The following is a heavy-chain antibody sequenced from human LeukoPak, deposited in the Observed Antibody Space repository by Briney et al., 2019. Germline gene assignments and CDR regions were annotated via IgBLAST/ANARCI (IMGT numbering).Heavy chain of an antibody. D-gene: IGHD2-15*01. J-gene: IGHJ4*02. Sequence: GGSLRLSCAASGFTFSSYGMHWVRQAPGKGLEWVAVIWYDGSNKYYADSVKGRFTISRDNSKNTLYLQMNSLRAEDTAVYYCARDSMDLAAHYWGQGTLVTVSS. CDR1: GFTFSSYG. CDR3: ARDSMDLAAHY. V-gene: IGHV3-33*01. CDR2: IWYDGSNK.